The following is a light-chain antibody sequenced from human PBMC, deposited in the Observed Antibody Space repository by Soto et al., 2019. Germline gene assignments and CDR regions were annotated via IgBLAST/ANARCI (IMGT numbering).Light chain of an antibody. J-gene: IGKJ1*01. CDR2: DAS. CDR3: QQTYSSRTWT. CDR1: ESFSKW. Sequence: DIQMTQSPSTLSASVGDRFTITCRANESFSKWLAWYQQKPGKAPKLLIYDASTLQSGVPSRFSGGGSGTDFSLFISNLQPEDFATYYCQQTYSSRTWTFGQGTKVDI. V-gene: IGKV1-39*01.